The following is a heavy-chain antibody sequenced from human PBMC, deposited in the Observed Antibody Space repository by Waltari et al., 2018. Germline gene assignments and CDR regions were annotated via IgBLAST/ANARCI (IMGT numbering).Heavy chain of an antibody. CDR1: GGSISGYS. Sequence: QVQLQELGPGLVKPSETLSLTCTVSGGSISGYSWTCIRQPAGKGLEWIGRIYTSASTNYNPSLKSRVTMSVGTSKNQFSLKLTSLTAADTAVYYCARDSVNWFDPWGQGTLVTVSS. J-gene: IGHJ5*02. CDR2: IYTSAST. CDR3: ARDSVNWFDP. V-gene: IGHV4-4*07. D-gene: IGHD3-10*01.